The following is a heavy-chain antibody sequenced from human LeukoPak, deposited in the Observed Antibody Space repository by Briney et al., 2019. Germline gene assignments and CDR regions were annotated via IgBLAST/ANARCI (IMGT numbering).Heavy chain of an antibody. CDR1: GYTLTELS. J-gene: IGHJ6*02. CDR2: FDPEDGET. CDR3: ARGGYSNYHFSDYYYGMDV. Sequence: ASVKVSCKVSGYTLTELSMHWVRQAPGKGLEWMGGFDPEDGETIYAQKFQGRVTMTEDTSTDTAYMELSSLRSEGTAVYYCARGGYSNYHFSDYYYGMDVWGQGTTVTVSS. V-gene: IGHV1-24*01. D-gene: IGHD4-11*01.